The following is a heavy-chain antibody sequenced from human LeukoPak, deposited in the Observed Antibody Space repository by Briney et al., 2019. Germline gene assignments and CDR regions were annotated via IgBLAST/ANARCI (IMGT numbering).Heavy chain of an antibody. Sequence: QPGGSLRLSCAASGFTVSNTYMTWVRQAPGKGLEWVSSIYFDGSTIYSDSVKGRFTIARDNSKNTVYLQINNLRAEDTAAYYCARDGATDNWGQGTLVTVSS. D-gene: IGHD1-26*01. CDR2: IYFDGST. CDR1: GFTVSNTY. J-gene: IGHJ4*02. CDR3: ARDGATDN. V-gene: IGHV3-53*01.